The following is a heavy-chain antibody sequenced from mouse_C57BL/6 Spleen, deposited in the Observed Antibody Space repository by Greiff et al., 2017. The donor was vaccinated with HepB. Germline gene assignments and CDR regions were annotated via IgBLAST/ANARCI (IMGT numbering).Heavy chain of an antibody. V-gene: IGHV5-6*01. J-gene: IGHJ2*01. Sequence: EVHLVESGGDLVKPGGSLKLSCAASGFTFSSYGMSWVRQTPDKRLEWVATISSGGSYTYYPDSVKGRFTISRDNAKNTLYLQMSSLKSEDTAMYYCARENLLLPDYWGQGTTLTVSS. D-gene: IGHD1-1*01. CDR1: GFTFSSYG. CDR3: ARENLLLPDY. CDR2: ISSGGSYT.